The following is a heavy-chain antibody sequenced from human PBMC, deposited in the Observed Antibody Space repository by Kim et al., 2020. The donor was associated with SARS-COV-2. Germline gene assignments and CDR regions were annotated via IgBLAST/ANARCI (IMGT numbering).Heavy chain of an antibody. D-gene: IGHD3-10*01. J-gene: IGHJ4*02. Sequence: SETLSLTCTVSGGSISSSNYYWGWIRQPPGKGLEWIGSIYYIENTYYKPSLKSRVTISVDTSKNQFSLKLRSVTAADTAVYYCARRYYGSGSFLGYWGQGTLDTVSS. CDR3: ARRYYGSGSFLGY. CDR2: IYYIENT. V-gene: IGHV4-39*01. CDR1: GGSISSSNYY.